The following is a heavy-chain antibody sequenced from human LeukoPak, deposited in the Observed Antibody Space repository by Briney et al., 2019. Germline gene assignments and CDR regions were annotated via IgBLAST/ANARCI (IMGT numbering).Heavy chain of an antibody. CDR1: GFTFSTYA. Sequence: GGSLRLSCVASGFTFSTYAMSWVRQAPGKGLEWDSTISDSSATYYADSVKGRFSISRDNSKNTLYLQMNSLRGEDTAVYYCAKDYGDYTVNYHYYGMDVWGQGTTVTVSS. D-gene: IGHD4-17*01. J-gene: IGHJ6*02. CDR3: AKDYGDYTVNYHYYGMDV. V-gene: IGHV3-23*01. CDR2: ISDSSAT.